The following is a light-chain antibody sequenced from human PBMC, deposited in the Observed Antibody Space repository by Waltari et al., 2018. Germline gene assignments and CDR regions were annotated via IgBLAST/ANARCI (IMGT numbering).Light chain of an antibody. CDR2: GTS. Sequence: IVLTQSPGTLSLPPGERAALSCRASQSLTKKYLAWYQQKPGQAPRLLIYGTSSRAAGIPDRFSGSGSGTDFTLTISRLEPEDFGVYYCQQYGSSIMYTFGQGTKLEIK. V-gene: IGKV3-20*01. CDR1: QSLTKKY. CDR3: QQYGSSIMYT. J-gene: IGKJ2*01.